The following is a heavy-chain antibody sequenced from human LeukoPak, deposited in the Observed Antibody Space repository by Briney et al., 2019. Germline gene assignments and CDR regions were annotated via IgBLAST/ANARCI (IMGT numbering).Heavy chain of an antibody. CDR3: ASFFSPISLDWLHQGYYGMDV. CDR1: GFTFSSYE. J-gene: IGHJ6*02. Sequence: PGGSLRLSCAASGFTFSSYEMNWVRQAPGKGLEWVSYISSSGSTIYYADSVKGRFTISRDNAKNSLYLQMNSLRAEYTAVYYCASFFSPISLDWLHQGYYGMDVWGQGTTVTVSS. CDR2: ISSSGSTI. D-gene: IGHD3-9*01. V-gene: IGHV3-48*03.